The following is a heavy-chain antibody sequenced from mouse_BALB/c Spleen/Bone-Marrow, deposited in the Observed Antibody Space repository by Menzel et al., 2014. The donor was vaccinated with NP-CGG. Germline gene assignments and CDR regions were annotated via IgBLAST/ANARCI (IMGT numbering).Heavy chain of an antibody. J-gene: IGHJ3*01. CDR2: IDPFNGVT. V-gene: IGHV1-28*01. D-gene: IGHD2-4*01. CDR3: ARRVITTGPGFAY. CDR1: GYSFTSYY. Sequence: EVQLVESGPELMKPGASVKISCKASGYSFTSYYIHWVKQNHGKSLEWIGYIDPFNGVTIYNQKFKGKATLTADKSSSTAYMHLSSLTSEDSAVYYCARRVITTGPGFAYWGQGTPVTVSA.